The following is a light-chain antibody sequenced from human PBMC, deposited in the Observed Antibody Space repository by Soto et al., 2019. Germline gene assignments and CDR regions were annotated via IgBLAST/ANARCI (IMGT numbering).Light chain of an antibody. Sequence: QSALTQPASVSGSPGQSITISCTGASSDVGGYNYVSWYQQHPDKAPQLMIYDVSSRPSGVSNRFSGSKSGNTASLTISGLQAEDEADYYCSSFTSSITVVFGGGTKLTV. V-gene: IGLV2-14*01. CDR2: DVS. CDR1: SSDVGGYNY. CDR3: SSFTSSITVV. J-gene: IGLJ2*01.